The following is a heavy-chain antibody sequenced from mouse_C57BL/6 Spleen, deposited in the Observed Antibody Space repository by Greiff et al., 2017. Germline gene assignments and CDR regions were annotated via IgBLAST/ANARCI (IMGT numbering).Heavy chain of an antibody. CDR3: ARFPDYGRSYGAMDY. J-gene: IGHJ4*01. V-gene: IGHV1-53*01. Sequence: QVQLQQPGTELVKPGASVKLSCKASGYTFTSYWMHWVKQRPGQGLEWIGTINPSNGGTNYNEKFKSKAKLTVDKSSSPAYMQLSILTSEDSAVYYGARFPDYGRSYGAMDYWGQGTSVTVSS. D-gene: IGHD1-1*01. CDR1: GYTFTSYW. CDR2: INPSNGGT.